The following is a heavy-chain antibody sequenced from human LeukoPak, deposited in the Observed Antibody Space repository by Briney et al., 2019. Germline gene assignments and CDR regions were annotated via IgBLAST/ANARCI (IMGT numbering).Heavy chain of an antibody. D-gene: IGHD1-14*01. CDR1: GGSISSYY. CDR3: ARHRSPDHYYYYMDV. CDR2: IYTSGST. Sequence: SETLSLTCTVSGGSISSYYWSWIRQPPGKGLEWIGYIYTSGSTNYNPSLKSRVTTSVDTSKNQFSLKLSSVTAADTAVYYCARHRSPDHYYYYMDVWGKGTTVTVSS. V-gene: IGHV4-4*09. J-gene: IGHJ6*03.